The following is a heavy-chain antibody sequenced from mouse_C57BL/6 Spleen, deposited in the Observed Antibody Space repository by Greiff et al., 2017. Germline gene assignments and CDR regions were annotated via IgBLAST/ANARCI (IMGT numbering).Heavy chain of an antibody. CDR2: ISYSGST. V-gene: IGHV3-8*01. D-gene: IGHD1-1*01. Sequence: EVKVEESGPGLAKPSQTLSLTCSVTGYSITRDYWNWIRKFPGNKLEYMGYISYSGSTYYNPSLKSRISITRDTSKNQYYLQLNAVTTEDTATYYCARSPYYYGSLYYFDDWGQGTTLTVSS. CDR3: ARSPYYYGSLYYFDD. J-gene: IGHJ2*01. CDR1: GYSITRDY.